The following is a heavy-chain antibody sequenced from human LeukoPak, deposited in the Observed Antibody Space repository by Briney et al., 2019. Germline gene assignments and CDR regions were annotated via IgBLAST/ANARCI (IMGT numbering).Heavy chain of an antibody. J-gene: IGHJ4*02. D-gene: IGHD6-19*01. CDR2: ISYDGSNK. CDR1: GFTLSSYG. V-gene: IGHV3-30*18. CDR3: AKDHHSSGWYYFDY. Sequence: GGSLRLSCAASGFTLSSYGMHWVRQAPGKGLEWVAVISYDGSNKYYADSVKGRFTISRDNSKNTLYLQMNSLRAEDTAVYYCAKDHHSSGWYYFDYWGQGTLVTVSS.